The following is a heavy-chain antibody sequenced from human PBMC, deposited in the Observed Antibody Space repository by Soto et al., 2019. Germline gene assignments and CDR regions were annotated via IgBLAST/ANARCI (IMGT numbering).Heavy chain of an antibody. CDR3: SHRVLRAVFGLVTTTAIYFDF. J-gene: IGHJ4*02. V-gene: IGHV2-5*02. D-gene: IGHD3-3*01. Sequence: QITLNESGPTVVKPTETLTLTCTFSGFSLTTSGVGVGWVRQSPGKAPEWLAFIYWDDDKRYSTSLKSRLTITKDTSKNQLVLTMANVDTADTATYFCSHRVLRAVFGLVTTTAIYFDFWGQGTPVVVSS. CDR2: IYWDDDK. CDR1: GFSLTTSGVG.